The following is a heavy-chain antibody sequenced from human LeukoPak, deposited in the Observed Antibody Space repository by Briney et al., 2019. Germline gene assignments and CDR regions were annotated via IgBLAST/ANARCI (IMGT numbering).Heavy chain of an antibody. CDR2: IYHSGST. J-gene: IGHJ4*02. CDR1: GGSISSSNW. CDR3: ARARSPGYRSLDY. D-gene: IGHD6-19*01. V-gene: IGHV4-4*02. Sequence: SGTLSLTCAVSGGSISSSNWWSWVRQPPGKGLEWIREIYHSGSTNYNPSLKSRVTISVDKSKNQFSLKLSSVTAADTAVYYCARARSPGYRSLDYWGQGTLVTVSS.